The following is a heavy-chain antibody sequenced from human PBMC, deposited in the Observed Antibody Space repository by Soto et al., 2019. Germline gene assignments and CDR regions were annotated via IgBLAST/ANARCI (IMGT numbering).Heavy chain of an antibody. CDR2: IWYDGSNK. CDR1: GFTFSSYG. Sequence: GGSLRLSCAASGFTFSSYGMHWVRQAPGKGLEWVAVIWYDGSNKYYADSVKGRFTISRDNSKNTLYLQMNSLRAEDTAVYYCARDPDSSGWFRVGYYFDYWGQGTLVTVSS. CDR3: ARDPDSSGWFRVGYYFDY. V-gene: IGHV3-33*01. J-gene: IGHJ4*02. D-gene: IGHD6-19*01.